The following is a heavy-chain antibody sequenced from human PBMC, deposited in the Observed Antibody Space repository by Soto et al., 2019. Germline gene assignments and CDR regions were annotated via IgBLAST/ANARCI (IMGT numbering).Heavy chain of an antibody. CDR3: ARVGIVVVPAAPYYYGMDV. J-gene: IGHJ6*02. Sequence: QVQLVQSGAEVKKPGSSVKVSCKASGGTFSSYAISWVRQAPGQGLEWMGGIIPIFGTANYAQKFQGRVTITADESTSTAYMELSSLRSEATAVYYCARVGIVVVPAAPYYYGMDVWGQGTTVTVSS. V-gene: IGHV1-69*01. D-gene: IGHD2-2*01. CDR1: GGTFSSYA. CDR2: IIPIFGTA.